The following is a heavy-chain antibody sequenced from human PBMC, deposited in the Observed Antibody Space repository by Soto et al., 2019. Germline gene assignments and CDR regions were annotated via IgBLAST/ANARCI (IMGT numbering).Heavy chain of an antibody. CDR3: ARVRIVATSSKWGYYYYGMDV. D-gene: IGHD5-12*01. V-gene: IGHV3-21*01. J-gene: IGHJ6*02. CDR1: GFTFSSYS. Sequence: GGSLRLSCAASGFTFSSYSMNWVRQAPGKGLERVSSISSSSSYIYYADSVKGRFTISRDNAKNSLYLQMNSLRAEDTAVYYCARVRIVATSSKWGYYYYGMDVWGQGTTVTVS. CDR2: ISSSSSYI.